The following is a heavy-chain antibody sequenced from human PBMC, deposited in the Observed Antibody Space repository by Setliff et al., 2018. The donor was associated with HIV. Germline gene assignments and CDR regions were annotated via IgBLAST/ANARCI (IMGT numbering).Heavy chain of an antibody. CDR1: GGTFSSYA. CDR2: IIPIFGTT. Sequence: GAPVKVSCKASGGTFSSYAISWVRRAPGQGPEWMGAIIPIFGTTKYAQRFQGRVTITADESTSTAYMDLSSLTSDDTAVYYCARGAPDYGGNSGVDYWGQETLVTVSS. CDR3: ARGAPDYGGNSGVDY. J-gene: IGHJ4*02. D-gene: IGHD4-17*01. V-gene: IGHV1-69*13.